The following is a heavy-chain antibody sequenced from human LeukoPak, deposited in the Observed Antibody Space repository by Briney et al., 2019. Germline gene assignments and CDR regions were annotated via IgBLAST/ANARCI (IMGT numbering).Heavy chain of an antibody. V-gene: IGHV4-30-4*01. J-gene: IGHJ5*02. CDR1: GGSISSGDYY. CDR3: ARAVVVVAATNWFDP. Sequence: SQTLSLTCTVSGGSISSGDYYWSWIRQPPGKGLEGIGYIYYSGSTYYNPSLKSRVTISVETSKKQFSLKLSSVTAADTAVYYCARAVVVVAATNWFDPWGQGTLVTVSS. D-gene: IGHD2-15*01. CDR2: IYYSGST.